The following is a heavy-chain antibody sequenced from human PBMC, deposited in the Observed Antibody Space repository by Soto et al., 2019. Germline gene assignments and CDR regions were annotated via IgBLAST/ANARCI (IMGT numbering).Heavy chain of an antibody. CDR2: IYYSGST. CDR3: AIIAVAGLFVDY. V-gene: IGHV4-59*01. Sequence: SLTCTVSGGSISSYYWSWIRQPPGKGLEWIGYIYYSGSTNYNPSLKSRVTISVDTSKNQFSLKLSSVTAADTAVYYCAIIAVAGLFVDYWGQGTLVTVSS. CDR1: GGSISSYY. J-gene: IGHJ4*02. D-gene: IGHD6-19*01.